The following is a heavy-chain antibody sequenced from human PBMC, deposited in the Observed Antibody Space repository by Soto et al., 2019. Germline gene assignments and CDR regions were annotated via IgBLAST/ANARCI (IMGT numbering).Heavy chain of an antibody. V-gene: IGHV4-4*02. Sequence: SETLSLTCAVSGDSISSSNWWSWVRQPPGKGLEWIGEIYHSGTTNYNPSLKSRVTISIDKSNNEVSLKMSSVTAADTAVYYCARVCRGGSCQGYSYYGMDVWGQGTTVTVSS. CDR2: IYHSGTT. J-gene: IGHJ6*02. D-gene: IGHD2-15*01. CDR3: ARVCRGGSCQGYSYYGMDV. CDR1: GDSISSSNW.